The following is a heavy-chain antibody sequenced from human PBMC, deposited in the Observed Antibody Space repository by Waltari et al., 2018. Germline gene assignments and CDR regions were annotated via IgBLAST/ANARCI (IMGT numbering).Heavy chain of an antibody. CDR1: GGSISSGSYY. Sequence: QVQLQESGPGLVKPSQTLSLTCTVSGGSISSGSYYWSWLRPPAGKGLEWIGRIYTSGSTNYNPSLKSRVTISVDTSKNQFSLKLSSVTAADTAVYYCARDPGDGYNYYFDYWGQGTLVTVSS. CDR2: IYTSGST. V-gene: IGHV4-61*02. J-gene: IGHJ4*02. CDR3: ARDPGDGYNYYFDY. D-gene: IGHD5-12*01.